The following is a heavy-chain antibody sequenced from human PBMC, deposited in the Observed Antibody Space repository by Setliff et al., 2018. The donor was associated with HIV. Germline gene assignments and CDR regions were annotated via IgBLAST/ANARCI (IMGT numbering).Heavy chain of an antibody. CDR3: ARRIDDSGSFPDKNWFDT. D-gene: IGHD3-10*01. Sequence: SETLSLTCTVSGDSISSYSWNWIRQSPGGGLEWIGFIFSSGSTNCTPSLQSVGTMSIDPTKNQFSLRLTSVTAADTAVYYCARRIDDSGSFPDKNWFDTWGQGSLVTVSS. J-gene: IGHJ5*02. CDR1: GDSISSYS. V-gene: IGHV4-4*09. CDR2: IFSSGST.